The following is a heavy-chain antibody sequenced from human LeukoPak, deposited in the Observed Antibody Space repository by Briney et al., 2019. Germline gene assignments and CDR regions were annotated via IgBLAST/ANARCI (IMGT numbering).Heavy chain of an antibody. V-gene: IGHV5-51*01. CDR1: GYSFNSDW. J-gene: IGHJ4*02. Sequence: GESLKISCKASGYSFNSDWIGWVRQMPGKGLEWVGLIYPGDSDIRYSPSFRGRVTISADKSISTAYLQWSSLTASDTAMYYCARLGDLYGGYTFRDYWGQGTLVTVSS. CDR2: IYPGDSDI. D-gene: IGHD4-17*01. CDR3: ARLGDLYGGYTFRDY.